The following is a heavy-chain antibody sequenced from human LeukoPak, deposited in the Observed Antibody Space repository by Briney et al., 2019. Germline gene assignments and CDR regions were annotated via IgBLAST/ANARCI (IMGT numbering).Heavy chain of an antibody. CDR1: GFTFNDYY. Sequence: GGSLRLSCAASGFTFNDYYMSWIRQAPGKGLEWLSYINIGGTNTHYADSVKGRFTISRDNAKKSLYLEMNNLRAEDTAVYYCAKAVALGFDYWGQGTLVTVSS. D-gene: IGHD2-21*01. CDR3: AKAVALGFDY. V-gene: IGHV3-11*01. CDR2: INIGGTNT. J-gene: IGHJ4*02.